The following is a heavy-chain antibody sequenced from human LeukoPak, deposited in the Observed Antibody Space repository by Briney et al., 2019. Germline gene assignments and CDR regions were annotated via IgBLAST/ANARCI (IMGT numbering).Heavy chain of an antibody. D-gene: IGHD6-13*01. Sequence: SETLSLTCSVSGDSVTSGNSYWSWIRQPPGKGLEWIGSIYYSGSTNYNPSLKSRVTISVDTSKNQFSLRLSSVTAADTAVYYCARGRYSSSWYLDYWGQGALVTVSS. J-gene: IGHJ4*02. CDR2: IYYSGST. CDR1: GDSVTSGNSY. CDR3: ARGRYSSSWYLDY. V-gene: IGHV4-61*01.